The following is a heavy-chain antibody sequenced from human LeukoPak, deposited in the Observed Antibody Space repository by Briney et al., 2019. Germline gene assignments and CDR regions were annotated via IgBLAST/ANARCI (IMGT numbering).Heavy chain of an antibody. J-gene: IGHJ6*03. CDR1: GYTFTSYD. CDR3: ARGITMIVVVEENYMDV. CDR2: MNPNSGNT. D-gene: IGHD3-22*01. V-gene: IGHV1-8*03. Sequence: GASVKVSCKASGYTFTSYDINWVRQATGQGLEWMGWMNPNSGNTGYAQKFQGRVTITRNTSISTAYMELSSLRSEDTAVYYCARGITMIVVVEENYMDVWGKGTTVTVSS.